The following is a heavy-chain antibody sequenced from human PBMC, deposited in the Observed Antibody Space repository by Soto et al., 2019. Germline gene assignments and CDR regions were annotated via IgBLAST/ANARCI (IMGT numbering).Heavy chain of an antibody. CDR2: ISSTTNYI. V-gene: IGHV3-21*06. J-gene: IGHJ4*02. Sequence: GGSLRLSCAASGFTFTRYSMNWVRQAPGKGLEWVSSISSTTNYIYYGDSMKGLFTISRDNAKNSLYLEMNSLRAEDTAVYYCARESEDLTSNFDYWGQGTLVTVSS. CDR3: ARESEDLTSNFDY. CDR1: GFTFTRYS.